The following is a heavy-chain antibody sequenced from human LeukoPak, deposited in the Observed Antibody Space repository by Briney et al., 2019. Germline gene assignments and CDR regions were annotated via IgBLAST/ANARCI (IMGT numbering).Heavy chain of an antibody. Sequence: GGSLRLSCAASGFTVSSNYMSWVRQAPGKGLEWVSVIYSGGSAYYADSVKGRFTISRDNSKNTLYLQMNSLRAEDTAVYYCARGQSITMIVVVMDYWGQGTLVTVSS. D-gene: IGHD3-22*01. CDR3: ARGQSITMIVVVMDY. CDR1: GFTVSSNY. J-gene: IGHJ4*02. V-gene: IGHV3-66*01. CDR2: IYSGGSA.